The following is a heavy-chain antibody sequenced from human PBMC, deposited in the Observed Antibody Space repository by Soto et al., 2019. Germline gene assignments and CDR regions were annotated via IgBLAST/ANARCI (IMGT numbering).Heavy chain of an antibody. Sequence: PGESLKISCKGSGYSFTSYWISWVRQMPGKGLEWIGRIDPSDSYTNYSPSFQGHVTISADKSISTAYLQWSSLKASDTAMYYCASHPPLWDYGDYVNYYYYGMDVWGQGTTVTVSS. CDR3: ASHPPLWDYGDYVNYYYYGMDV. CDR1: GYSFTSYW. CDR2: IDPSDSYT. J-gene: IGHJ6*02. D-gene: IGHD4-17*01. V-gene: IGHV5-10-1*01.